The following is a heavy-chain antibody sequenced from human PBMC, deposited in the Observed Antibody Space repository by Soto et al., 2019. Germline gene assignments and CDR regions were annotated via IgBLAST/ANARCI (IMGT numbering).Heavy chain of an antibody. CDR2: IYDTGAT. CDR1: GGSLSSYY. V-gene: IGHV4-4*08. D-gene: IGHD1-1*01. J-gene: IGHJ4*02. CDR3: ARSLAGMAYKYFDY. Sequence: TSETLSLTCTVSGGSLSSYYWNWIRQPPGKGPEWIGHIYDTGATIYNPSLKSRVTISLDTSKNQFSLKLNSMTAADTAVYYCARSLAGMAYKYFDYWGQGILVTVSS.